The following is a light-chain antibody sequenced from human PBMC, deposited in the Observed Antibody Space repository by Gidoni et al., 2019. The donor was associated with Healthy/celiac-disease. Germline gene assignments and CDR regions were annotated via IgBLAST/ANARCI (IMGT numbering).Light chain of an antibody. V-gene: IGKV3-20*01. CDR1: QRVSSSY. J-gene: IGKJ1*01. CDR2: GAS. Sequence: IVLTQSPGTLSLSPGERATLSCRSSQRVSSSYLAWYQQKPGQAPRLLIYGASSRATGIPDRFSGSGSGTDFTLTISRLEPEDCAVYYCQQYASSPRTFGQGTKVEIK. CDR3: QQYASSPRT.